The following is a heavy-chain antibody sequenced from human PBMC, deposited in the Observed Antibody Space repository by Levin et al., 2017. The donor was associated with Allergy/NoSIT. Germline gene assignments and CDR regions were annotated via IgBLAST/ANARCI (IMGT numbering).Heavy chain of an antibody. CDR3: ARGGEYYYDSSGYPFDY. CDR2: ISYDGSNK. J-gene: IGHJ4*02. D-gene: IGHD3-22*01. Sequence: GESLKISCAASGFTFSSYAMHWVRQAPGKGLEWVAVISYDGSNKYYADSVKGRFTISRDNSKNTLYLQMNSLRAEDTAVYYCARGGEYYYDSSGYPFDYWGQGTLVTVSS. CDR1: GFTFSSYA. V-gene: IGHV3-30*04.